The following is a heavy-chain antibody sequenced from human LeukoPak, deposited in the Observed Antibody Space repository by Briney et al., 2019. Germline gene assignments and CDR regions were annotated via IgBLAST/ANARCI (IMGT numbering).Heavy chain of an antibody. Sequence: GGSLRLSCAASGFTFTTYWLGWVRQPPGKGLEWVANIKQDGTEKYYVDSVKGRFTISRDNAKNSLYLQVNSLTAEDAAVYYCARAGVDSSGYYYQGFDYWGQGTQVTVSS. CDR1: GFTFTTYW. CDR2: IKQDGTEK. V-gene: IGHV3-7*01. CDR3: ARAGVDSSGYYYQGFDY. D-gene: IGHD3-3*01. J-gene: IGHJ4*02.